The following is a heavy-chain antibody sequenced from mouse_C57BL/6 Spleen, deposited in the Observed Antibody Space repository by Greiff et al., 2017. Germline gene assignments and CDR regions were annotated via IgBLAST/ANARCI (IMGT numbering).Heavy chain of an antibody. CDR1: GYAFSSSW. Sequence: QVQLQQSGPELVKPGASVKISCKASGYAFSSSWMNWVKQRPGKGLEWIGRIYPGDGDTNYNGKFKGKATLTADKSSSTAYMQLSSLTSEDSAVYFCYYYGSSYGDFDVWGTGTTVTVSS. CDR2: IYPGDGDT. J-gene: IGHJ1*03. CDR3: YYYGSSYGDFDV. V-gene: IGHV1-82*01. D-gene: IGHD1-1*01.